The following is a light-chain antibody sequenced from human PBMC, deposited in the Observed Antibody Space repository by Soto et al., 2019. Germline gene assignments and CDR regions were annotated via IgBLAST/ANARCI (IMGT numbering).Light chain of an antibody. CDR1: QGMSNH. J-gene: IGKJ4*01. CDR3: QKYNSAPPT. Sequence: DIQMTQSPSSLSASVGDRVPRTCRASQGMSNHIAWYKQKPGKVPKPLIYAASPLQSGVPSRFSGSGSGTDFTLTISRLQPEDVATYYCQKYNSAPPTFGGGTKVEIK. V-gene: IGKV1-27*01. CDR2: AAS.